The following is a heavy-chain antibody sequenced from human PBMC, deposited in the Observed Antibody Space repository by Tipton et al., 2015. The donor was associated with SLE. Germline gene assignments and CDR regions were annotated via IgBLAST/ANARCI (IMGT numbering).Heavy chain of an antibody. CDR2: VYYSGST. J-gene: IGHJ4*02. CDR1: GDSISSYY. Sequence: TLSLTCTVSGDSISSYYWSWIRQPPGKRLEWIGDVYYSGSTNYNPSLESRVTISVDTSKSQFSLKLTFVSAADTAIYYCARDGYSSGWEGDFDYWGQGALVTVSS. V-gene: IGHV4-59*01. D-gene: IGHD6-19*01. CDR3: ARDGYSSGWEGDFDY.